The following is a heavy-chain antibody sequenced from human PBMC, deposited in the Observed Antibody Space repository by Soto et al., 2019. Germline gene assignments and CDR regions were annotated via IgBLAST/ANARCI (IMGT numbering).Heavy chain of an antibody. V-gene: IGHV3-48*01. CDR3: ARGAYYYDSSGLSY. CDR1: GFTFSSYA. CDR2: ISSSSSTI. J-gene: IGHJ4*02. Sequence: PGGSLRLSCAASGFTFSSYAMHWVRQAPGKGLEWVSGISSSSSTIYYADSVKGRFTISRDNAKNSLYLQMNSLRAEDTAVYYCARGAYYYDSSGLSYWGQGTLVTVSS. D-gene: IGHD3-22*01.